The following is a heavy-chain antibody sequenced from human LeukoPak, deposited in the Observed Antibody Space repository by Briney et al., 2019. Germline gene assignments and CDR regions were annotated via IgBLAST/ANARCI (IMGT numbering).Heavy chain of an antibody. V-gene: IGHV3-74*01. CDR1: GFNFSTFW. D-gene: IGHD3-10*01. CDR2: IKTDGSTT. J-gene: IGHJ4*02. CDR3: ARGGSPFY. Sequence: GGPLRLSCVAPGFNFSTFWMTWVRKAPGKGLVWVSRIKTDGSTTTYADFVKGRVTVSRDNAKNTLYLQMNSLRAEDTAVYYCARGGSPFYWGQGTLVTVSS.